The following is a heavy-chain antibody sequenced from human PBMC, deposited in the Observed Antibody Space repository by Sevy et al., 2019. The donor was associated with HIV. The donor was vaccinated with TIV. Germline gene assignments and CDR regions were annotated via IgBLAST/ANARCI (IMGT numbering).Heavy chain of an antibody. Sequence: SETLSLTCTVSGGSISSYYWSWIRQPAGRGLGCIGRIYTSGSTNYNPSLKSRVTMSVDTSKNQFSLKLSSVTAADTAVYYCARDRGDCSGGSCYLSWFDPWGQGTLVTVSS. J-gene: IGHJ5*02. D-gene: IGHD2-15*01. CDR1: GGSISSYY. CDR2: IYTSGST. V-gene: IGHV4-4*07. CDR3: ARDRGDCSGGSCYLSWFDP.